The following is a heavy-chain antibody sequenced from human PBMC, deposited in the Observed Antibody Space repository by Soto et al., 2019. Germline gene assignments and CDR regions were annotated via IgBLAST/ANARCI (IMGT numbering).Heavy chain of an antibody. CDR1: GFTFSSYS. V-gene: IGHV3-48*01. J-gene: IGHJ4*02. CDR2: ISSSSSTI. D-gene: IGHD3-16*02. CDR3: ARDLSKSDY. Sequence: GGSLRLSCAASGFTFSSYSMNWVRQAPGKGLEWVSYISSSSSTIYYADSVKGRFTISRDNAKNSLYLQMNSLRAEDTAVYYCARDLSKSDYWGQGTLVTVSS.